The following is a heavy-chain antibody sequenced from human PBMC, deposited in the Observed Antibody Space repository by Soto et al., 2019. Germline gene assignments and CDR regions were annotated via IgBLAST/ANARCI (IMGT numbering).Heavy chain of an antibody. Sequence: PGGSLRLSCAASGFTFSSYGMHWVRQAPGKGLEWVAVIWYDGSNKYYADSVKGRFTISRDNSKNTLYLQMNSLRAEDTAVYYCARGSLRGYLGPRDYWGQGPLVIVSS. D-gene: IGHD3-22*01. V-gene: IGHV3-33*01. CDR1: GFTFSSYG. CDR2: IWYDGSNK. J-gene: IGHJ4*02. CDR3: ARGSLRGYLGPRDY.